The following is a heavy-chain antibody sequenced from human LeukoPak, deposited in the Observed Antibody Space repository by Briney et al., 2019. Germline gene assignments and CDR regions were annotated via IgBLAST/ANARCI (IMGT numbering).Heavy chain of an antibody. CDR3: ARELVYGSGSYGMYV. Sequence: GGSLRLSCAASGFTFSSYAMHWVRQAPGKGLEWVAVISYDGSNKYYADSVKGRFTISRDNSKNTLYLQMNSLRAEDTAVYYCARELVYGSGSYGMYVWGQGTTVTVSS. CDR1: GFTFSSYA. D-gene: IGHD3-10*01. J-gene: IGHJ6*02. V-gene: IGHV3-30*04. CDR2: ISYDGSNK.